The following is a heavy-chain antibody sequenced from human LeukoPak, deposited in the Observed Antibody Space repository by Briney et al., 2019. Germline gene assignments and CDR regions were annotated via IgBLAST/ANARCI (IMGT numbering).Heavy chain of an antibody. CDR1: GYTFTNYV. J-gene: IGHJ4*02. CDR3: AQGVSFDY. CDR2: ISGYNGNT. V-gene: IGHV1-18*01. Sequence: ASVKVSCKASGYTFTNYVISWVRQAPGQGLEWMGWISGYNGNTNYAQNLQGRVTMTTDTSTSTAYMELRSLRSDDTAVYYCAQGVSFDYWGQGTLVTVSS. D-gene: IGHD3-10*01.